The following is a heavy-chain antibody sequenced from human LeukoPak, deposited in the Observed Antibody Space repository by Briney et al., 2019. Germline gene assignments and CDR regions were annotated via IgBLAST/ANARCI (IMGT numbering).Heavy chain of an antibody. Sequence: PGGSLRLSCAASGFTFSSYWMSWVRQVPGKGLEWVANIKQDGSEKYYVDSVKGRFTISRDNAKNSLYLQMNSLRAEDTAVYYCARDSSSWRRGGDYWGQGTLVTVSS. J-gene: IGHJ4*02. CDR3: ARDSSSWRRGGDY. D-gene: IGHD6-13*01. CDR2: IKQDGSEK. CDR1: GFTFSSYW. V-gene: IGHV3-7*01.